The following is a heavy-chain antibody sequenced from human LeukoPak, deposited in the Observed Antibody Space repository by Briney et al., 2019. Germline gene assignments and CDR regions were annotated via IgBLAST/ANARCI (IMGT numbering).Heavy chain of an antibody. J-gene: IGHJ5*02. CDR3: ARWSSNYYDSSGRRFDP. Sequence: SETLSLTCAVYGGSFSGYYWSWIRQPPGKGLEWIGEINHSGSTNYNPSLKSRVTISVDTSKNQFSLKLTSLTPADTAVYYCARWSSNYYDSSGRRFDPWGQGTLVTVSS. V-gene: IGHV4-34*01. CDR2: INHSGST. CDR1: GGSFSGYY. D-gene: IGHD3-22*01.